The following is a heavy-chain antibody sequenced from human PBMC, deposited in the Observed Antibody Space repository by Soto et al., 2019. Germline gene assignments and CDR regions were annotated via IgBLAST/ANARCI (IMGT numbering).Heavy chain of an antibody. Sequence: PGGSLRLSCAASGFTFSSYSMNWVRQAPGKGLEWVSYISSSSSTIYYADSVKGRFTISRDNAKNSLYLQMNSLRDEDTAVYYCARGSERIYYYDSSGYYYPDYWGQGTRGTVSA. CDR2: ISSSSSTI. CDR1: GFTFSSYS. J-gene: IGHJ4*02. CDR3: ARGSERIYYYDSSGYYYPDY. D-gene: IGHD3-22*01. V-gene: IGHV3-48*02.